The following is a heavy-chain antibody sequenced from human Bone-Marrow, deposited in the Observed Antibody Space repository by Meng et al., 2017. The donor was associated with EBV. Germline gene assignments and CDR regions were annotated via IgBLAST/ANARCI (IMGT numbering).Heavy chain of an antibody. J-gene: IGHJ5*02. Sequence: QLQRRGSGQGTLRPSETLALTCTVSGASISSFYYWGWIRQPPGRGLEWIGSVHYTGSTYYSPSLKSRVTVSVDTSKNQFSLRLTSVTAADTAVYYCARPFPSWQSPRLDPFGAWGQGTLVTVSS. D-gene: IGHD6-19*01. CDR3: ARPFPSWQSPRLDPFGA. V-gene: IGHV4-39*01. CDR1: GASISSFYY. CDR2: VHYTGST.